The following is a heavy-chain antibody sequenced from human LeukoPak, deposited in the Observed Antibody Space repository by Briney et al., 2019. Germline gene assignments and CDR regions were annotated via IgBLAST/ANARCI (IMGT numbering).Heavy chain of an antibody. Sequence: GGSLRLSCAASGFTFSSYAMSWVRQAPGKGLEWVSAISGSGGSTYYADSVKGRFTISRDNSKNTLYLQMNSLRAEDTAVYYCARWYYDSGGYWGIDYWGQGTLVTVSS. CDR3: ARWYYDSGGYWGIDY. CDR1: GFTFSSYA. J-gene: IGHJ4*02. V-gene: IGHV3-23*01. D-gene: IGHD3-22*01. CDR2: ISGSGGST.